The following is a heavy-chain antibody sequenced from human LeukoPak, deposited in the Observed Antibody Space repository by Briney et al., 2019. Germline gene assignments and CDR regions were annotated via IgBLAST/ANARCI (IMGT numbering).Heavy chain of an antibody. CDR2: ISSSSSYI. Sequence: GGSLRLSCAASGFTFSSYSMNWVRQAPGKGLEWVSSISSSSSYIYYADSVKGRFAISRDNAKNSLYLQMNSLRAEDTAVYYCARIFVGDFDYWGQGTLVTVSS. CDR3: ARIFVGDFDY. CDR1: GFTFSSYS. D-gene: IGHD2-15*01. V-gene: IGHV3-21*01. J-gene: IGHJ4*02.